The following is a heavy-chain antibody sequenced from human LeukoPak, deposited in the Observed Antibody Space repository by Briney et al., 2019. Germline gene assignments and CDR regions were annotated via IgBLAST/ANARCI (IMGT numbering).Heavy chain of an antibody. D-gene: IGHD4-17*01. Sequence: GGSLRLSCAASGFSVSSNYMIWVRQAPGKGLEWVSVIYSGGSTYYADSVKGRFTLSRHNSKNTLYLQINRRGDEDTAVYYCAVVGGYGDYSFSYWGQGTLVTVSS. CDR2: IYSGGST. CDR1: GFSVSSNY. CDR3: AVVGGYGDYSFSY. V-gene: IGHV3-53*04. J-gene: IGHJ4*02.